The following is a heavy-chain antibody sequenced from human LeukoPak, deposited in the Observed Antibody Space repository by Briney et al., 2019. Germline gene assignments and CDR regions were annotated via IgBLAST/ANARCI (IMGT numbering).Heavy chain of an antibody. CDR2: IIPIFGTA. CDR1: GGTFSSYA. Sequence: GASVKVSCKASGGTFSSYAISWVRQAPGQGLEWMGGIIPIFGTANYAQKFQGRVTITADESTSTAYMELSSLRSEDTAVYYCAREGGGDKLDFDYWGQGTLVAVSS. J-gene: IGHJ4*02. V-gene: IGHV1-69*13. CDR3: AREGGGDKLDFDY. D-gene: IGHD3-16*01.